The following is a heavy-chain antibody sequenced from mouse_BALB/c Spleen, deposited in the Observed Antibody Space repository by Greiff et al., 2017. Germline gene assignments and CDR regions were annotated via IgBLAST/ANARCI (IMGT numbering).Heavy chain of an antibody. D-gene: IGHD2-3*01. V-gene: IGHV5-17*02. CDR3: ARSIYASYAMDY. CDR1: GFPFSSFG. CDR2: ISSGSSTI. Sequence: EVHLVESGGGLVQPGGSRKLSCAASGFPFSSFGMHWVRQAPEKGLEWVAYISSGSSTIYYADTVKGRFTISRDNPKNTLFLQMTSLRSEDTAMYYCARSIYASYAMDYWGQGTSVTVAS. J-gene: IGHJ4*01.